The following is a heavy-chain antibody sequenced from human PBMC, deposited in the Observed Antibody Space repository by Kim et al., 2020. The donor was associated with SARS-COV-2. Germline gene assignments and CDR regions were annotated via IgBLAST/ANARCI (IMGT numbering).Heavy chain of an antibody. D-gene: IGHD6-6*01. CDR1: GFIFTNYG. Sequence: GGSLRLSCAASGFIFTNYGMSWVRQAPGKGLEWVSTISGSGDLTYYADSVKDRFTITRDNSKDTMFLQLNSLKGEDTAKYYCTKEGSSSYSLGDYYFYGMEVWGRGTTVTVSS. CDR3: TKEGSSSYSLGDYYFYGMEV. J-gene: IGHJ6*02. CDR2: ISGSGDLT. V-gene: IGHV3-23*01.